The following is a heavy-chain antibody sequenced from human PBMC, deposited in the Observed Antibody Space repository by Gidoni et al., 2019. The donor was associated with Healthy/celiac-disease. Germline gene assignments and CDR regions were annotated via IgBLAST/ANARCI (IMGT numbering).Heavy chain of an antibody. D-gene: IGHD6-19*01. V-gene: IGHV3-23*01. Sequence: EVQLLESGGGLVQPGGSLRLSCAASGFPFSSYAMSWVRQAPGKGLEWGSAMSGSGGSTYYADSVKGRFTIYRDNSKNTLYLQMNSLRAEDTAVYYCAKYPPTKYSSGWSFVQHGGQGTLVTVSS. CDR2: MSGSGGST. CDR1: GFPFSSYA. CDR3: AKYPPTKYSSGWSFVQH. J-gene: IGHJ1*01.